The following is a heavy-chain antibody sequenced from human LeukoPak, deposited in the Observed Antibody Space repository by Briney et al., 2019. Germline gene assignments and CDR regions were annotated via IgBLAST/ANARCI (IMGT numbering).Heavy chain of an antibody. Sequence: PSETLPLTCTVSGGSISSSSYYWGWIRQPPGKGLEWIGNIYYSGSTYYNPSLKSRVTISVDTSKNQFSLKLSSVTAADTAVYYCARDAKSDSGYSSGWYDYWGQGTLVTVSS. CDR1: GGSISSSSYY. D-gene: IGHD6-19*01. CDR2: IYYSGST. V-gene: IGHV4-39*02. J-gene: IGHJ4*02. CDR3: ARDAKSDSGYSSGWYDY.